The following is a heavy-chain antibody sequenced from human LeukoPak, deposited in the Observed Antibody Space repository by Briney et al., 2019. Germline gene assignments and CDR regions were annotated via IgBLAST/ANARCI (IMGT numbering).Heavy chain of an antibody. V-gene: IGHV4-59*01. D-gene: IGHD3-10*01. J-gene: IGHJ4*02. Sequence: SETLSLTCTVSGGSISSYYWSWIRQPPGKGLEWIGYIYYSGSTNYNPSLKSRVTISVDTSKNQFSLKLSSVTAADTAVYYCATMVRGVMGAFGYWGQGALVTVSS. CDR1: GGSISSYY. CDR2: IYYSGST. CDR3: ATMVRGVMGAFGY.